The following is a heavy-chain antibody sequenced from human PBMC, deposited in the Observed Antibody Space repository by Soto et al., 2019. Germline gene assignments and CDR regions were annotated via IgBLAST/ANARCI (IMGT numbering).Heavy chain of an antibody. V-gene: IGHV3-30*03. J-gene: IGHJ4*02. D-gene: IGHD5-18*01. CDR3: VSGRGYGHASVPYS. CDR2: ISYDGGLQ. Sequence: ESGGGVVQPGRSLRLSCAASGFTFTSYGMHWVRQAPGTRLEWVAVISYDGGLQHYADSVKGRFTISRDNSKNMVLLQMNSLRAEDTAVYYCVSGRGYGHASVPYSWGQGTLVSVSS. CDR1: GFTFTSYG.